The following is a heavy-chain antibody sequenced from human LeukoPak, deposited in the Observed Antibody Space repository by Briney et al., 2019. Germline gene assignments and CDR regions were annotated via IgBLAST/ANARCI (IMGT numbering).Heavy chain of an antibody. CDR1: GGSISSYY. J-gene: IGHJ4*02. CDR2: INHSGST. D-gene: IGHD2-15*01. CDR3: ARGPLHGGYYFDY. Sequence: PSETLSLTCTVSGGSISSYYWSWIRQPPGKGLEWIGEINHSGSTNYNPSLKSRVTISVDTSKNQFSLRLSSVTAADTAVYYCARGPLHGGYYFDYWGQGTLVTVSS. V-gene: IGHV4-34*01.